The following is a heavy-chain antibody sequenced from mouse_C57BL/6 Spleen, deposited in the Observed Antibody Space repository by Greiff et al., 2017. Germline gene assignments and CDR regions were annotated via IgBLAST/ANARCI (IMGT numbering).Heavy chain of an antibody. CDR2: IYPGSGST. CDR3: AKSPHSYGSSPHAMYY. D-gene: IGHD1-1*01. Sequence: QVQLQQPGAELVKPGASVKMSCKASGYTFTSYWITWVKQRPGQGLEWIGDIYPGSGSTNSNEKFKGKATLTVDTSSSTASMQRSILTSADSSVYYWAKSPHSYGSSPHAMYYRGQRPSVTVA. J-gene: IGHJ4*01. CDR1: GYTFTSYW. V-gene: IGHV1-55*01.